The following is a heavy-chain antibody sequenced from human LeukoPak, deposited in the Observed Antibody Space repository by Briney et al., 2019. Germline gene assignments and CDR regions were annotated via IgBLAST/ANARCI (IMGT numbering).Heavy chain of an antibody. CDR1: GDSVSSNSAA. CDR3: ARDRDSAVADNWFDH. D-gene: IGHD6-19*01. J-gene: IGHJ5*02. CDR2: TYYRSKSYN. Sequence: SQTLSLTCALSGDSVSSNSAAWNWIRQSPSRGLEWLGSTYYRSKSYNDYAVSVKSRITIDPDTSKNQFSLQLNSVTPEDTAAYYCARDRDSAVADNWFDHWGQGTLVTVSS. V-gene: IGHV6-1*01.